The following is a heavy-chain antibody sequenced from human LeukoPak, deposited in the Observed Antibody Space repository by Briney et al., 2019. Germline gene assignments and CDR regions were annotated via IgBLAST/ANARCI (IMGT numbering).Heavy chain of an antibody. J-gene: IGHJ4*02. V-gene: IGHV4-4*02. Sequence: PSGTLSLTCAVSGGSISSNWWSWFRQPPGKGLEWIGEIYHSGSSDYNPSLKSRVTISVDTSRNQFSLRLSSVTAADTAVYYCARSGMWGANPPHWGQGTLVTVSS. D-gene: IGHD4/OR15-4a*01. CDR3: ARSGMWGANPPH. CDR2: IYHSGSS. CDR1: GGSISSNW.